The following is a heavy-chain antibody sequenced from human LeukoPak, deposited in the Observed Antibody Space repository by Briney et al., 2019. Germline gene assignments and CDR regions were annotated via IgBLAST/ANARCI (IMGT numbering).Heavy chain of an antibody. J-gene: IGHJ6*03. CDR2: ISSSSSTI. CDR1: GFTFSSYS. Sequence: GGSLRLSCAASGFTFSSYSMNWVRQAPGKGLEWVSYISSSSSTIYYADSVKGRFTISRDNAKNSLYLQMNSLRAEDTAVYYCARLPYYHDSSGYYYYYYYYMDVWGKGTTVTVSS. D-gene: IGHD3-22*01. CDR3: ARLPYYHDSSGYYYYYYYYMDV. V-gene: IGHV3-48*04.